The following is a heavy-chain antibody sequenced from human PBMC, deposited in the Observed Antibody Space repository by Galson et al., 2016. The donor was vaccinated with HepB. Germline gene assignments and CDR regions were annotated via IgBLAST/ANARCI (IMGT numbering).Heavy chain of an antibody. CDR3: TRDFPGSHDASDF. Sequence: SLRLSCAASGFDFRSYWMHWVRQGPGKGLVWVSRISYDGTRTNYADSVHGRFTISRDNAKNTLYLQMNSLRPEDTAVYYCTRDFPGSHDASDFWGQGTMVTVSS. D-gene: IGHD3-10*01. CDR1: GFDFRSYW. J-gene: IGHJ3*01. V-gene: IGHV3-74*01. CDR2: ISYDGTRT.